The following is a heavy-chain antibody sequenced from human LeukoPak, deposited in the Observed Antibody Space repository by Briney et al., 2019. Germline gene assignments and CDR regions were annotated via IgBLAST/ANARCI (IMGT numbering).Heavy chain of an antibody. D-gene: IGHD3-22*01. V-gene: IGHV4-59*08. J-gene: IGHJ4*02. CDR3: ARHGFYYDSSGYLGL. Sequence: SETLSLTCTVSGGSISGYYWSWIRQPPGKGLECIGYIYYSGTTYYNPSLKSRVTISVDTSKNQFSLKLSSVTAADTAVYYCARHGFYYDSSGYLGLWGQGTLVTVSS. CDR1: GGSISGYY. CDR2: IYYSGTT.